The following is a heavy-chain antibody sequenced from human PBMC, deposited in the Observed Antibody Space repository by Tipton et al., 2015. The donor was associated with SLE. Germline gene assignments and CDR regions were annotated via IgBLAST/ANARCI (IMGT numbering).Heavy chain of an antibody. CDR1: GYSFSSYW. CDR2: IDPSDSYT. J-gene: IGHJ6*03. V-gene: IGHV5-10-1*01. Sequence: QSGPEVKKPGESLRISCKGSGYSFSSYWFTWVRQMPGKGLEWMGRIDPSDSYTNYSPSFQGHVTISADKSISTAYLQWSSLKASDTAMYYCASHEAMWVAAAGHYYYFIHVWGKGTTVIVFS. CDR3: ASHEAMWVAAAGHYYYFIHV. D-gene: IGHD6-13*01.